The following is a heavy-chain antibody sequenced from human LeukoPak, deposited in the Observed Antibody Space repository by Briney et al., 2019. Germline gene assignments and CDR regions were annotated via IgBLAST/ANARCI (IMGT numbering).Heavy chain of an antibody. J-gene: IGHJ4*02. CDR1: GGSISSYY. D-gene: IGHD2/OR15-2a*01. V-gene: IGHV4-59*01. CDR2: IFNTGST. CDR3: VRDFFH. Sequence: SETLSLTCTVSGGSISSYYWSWIRQPPGKGLEWIGYIFNTGSTNYNPSLKSRLTISVDTSRRQFSLKLSSVTAADTAVYYCVRDFFHWGQGTLVTVSS.